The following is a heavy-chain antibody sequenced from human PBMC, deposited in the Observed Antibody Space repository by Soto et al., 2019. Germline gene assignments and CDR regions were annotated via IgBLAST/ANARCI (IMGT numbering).Heavy chain of an antibody. Sequence: GGSLRLSCAASAFTFSNYAMHWVRQAPGKGLEWVAIISYDGSDKYYADSVKGRFTISRDNSKNTLYLQMNSLRPEDTAVYYCARVRYDSSGYYPHYYYYGMDVWGKGTTVTVSS. V-gene: IGHV3-30-3*01. CDR2: ISYDGSDK. CDR3: ARVRYDSSGYYPHYYYYGMDV. CDR1: AFTFSNYA. D-gene: IGHD3-22*01. J-gene: IGHJ6*04.